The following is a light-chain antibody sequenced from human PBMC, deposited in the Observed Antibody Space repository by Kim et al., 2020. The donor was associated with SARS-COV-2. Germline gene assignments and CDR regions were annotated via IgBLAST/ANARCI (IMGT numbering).Light chain of an antibody. CDR1: KLGDKY. V-gene: IGLV3-1*01. J-gene: IGLJ2*01. Sequence: SYELTQPPSVSVSPGQTASINCSGDKLGDKYACWYQQKPGQSPVLVIYQDSKRPSGIPERFSGYNSGNTATLTISGTQAMDEADYYCQAWDSSTVVFGGGTQLTVL. CDR3: QAWDSSTVV. CDR2: QDS.